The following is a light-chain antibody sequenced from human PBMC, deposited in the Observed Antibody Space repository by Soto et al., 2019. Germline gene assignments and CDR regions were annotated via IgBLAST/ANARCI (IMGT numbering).Light chain of an antibody. CDR3: QQYNNWPLT. CDR1: QSVSSN. V-gene: IGKV3-15*01. J-gene: IGKJ4*01. CDR2: GAS. Sequence: EILMAQSPATLSVSPGERATLSCRASQSVSSNLAWYQQKPGQAPRLLIYGASTRATGIPATFSGSGSGTEFTLIISSLQAEDFAVYYCQQYNNWPLTFGGGTKVEI.